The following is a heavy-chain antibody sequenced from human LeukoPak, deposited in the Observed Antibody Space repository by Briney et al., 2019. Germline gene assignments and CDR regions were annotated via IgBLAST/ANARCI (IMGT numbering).Heavy chain of an antibody. CDR2: IWYDGSNK. Sequence: GGSLRLSCAASGFTFRSYGMHWVRQAPGKGLEWVAVIWYDGSNKYYADSVKGRFTISRDNSKNTLYLQMNSLRAEDTAVYYCATDLGQPVGESSWGQGTLVTVSS. J-gene: IGHJ5*02. D-gene: IGHD3-10*01. CDR3: ATDLGQPVGESS. V-gene: IGHV3-33*01. CDR1: GFTFRSYG.